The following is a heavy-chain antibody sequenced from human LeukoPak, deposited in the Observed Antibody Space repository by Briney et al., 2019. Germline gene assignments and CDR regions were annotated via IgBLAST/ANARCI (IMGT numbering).Heavy chain of an antibody. CDR2: IIPILGIA. CDR1: GGTFSSYA. D-gene: IGHD3-10*01. J-gene: IGHJ4*02. Sequence: ASVKVSCKASGGTFSSYAISWVRQAPGQGLEWMGRIIPILGIANYAQKFQGRVSMTRNTSISTAYMELSSLRSEDTAVYYCARGTMVRGVIYQWGQGTLVTVSS. CDR3: ARGTMVRGVIYQ. V-gene: IGHV1-69*04.